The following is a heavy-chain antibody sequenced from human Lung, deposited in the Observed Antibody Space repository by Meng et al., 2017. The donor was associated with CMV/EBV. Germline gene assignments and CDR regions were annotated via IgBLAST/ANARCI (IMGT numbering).Heavy chain of an antibody. J-gene: IGHJ6*02. CDR1: GYTLTELS. D-gene: IGHD5-18*01. CDR3: ATDGRGYSYGKYYYYYGMDV. CDR2: FDPEDGET. V-gene: IGHV1-24*01. Sequence: ASXXVSXKVCGYTLTELSMHWVRQAPGKGLEWMGGFDPEDGETIYAQKFQGRVTMTEDTSTDTAYMELSSLRSEDTAVYYCATDGRGYSYGKYYYYYGMDVWXQGTXVTVSS.